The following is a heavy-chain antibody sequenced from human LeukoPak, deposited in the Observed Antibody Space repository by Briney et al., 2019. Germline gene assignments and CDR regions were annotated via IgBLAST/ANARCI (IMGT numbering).Heavy chain of an antibody. V-gene: IGHV3-11*01. CDR2: ISSSGSTI. Sequence: GGSLRLSCAASGFTFSDYCMSWIRQAPGKGLEWVSYISSSGSTIYYADSVKGRFTISRDNAKNSLYLQMNSLRAEDTAVYYCARAGAYDYVWGSYLDYWGQGTLVTVSS. CDR3: ARAGAYDYVWGSYLDY. CDR1: GFTFSDYC. D-gene: IGHD3-16*02. J-gene: IGHJ4*02.